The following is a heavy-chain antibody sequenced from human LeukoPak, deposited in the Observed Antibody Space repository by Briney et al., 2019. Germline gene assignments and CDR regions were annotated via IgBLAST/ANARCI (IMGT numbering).Heavy chain of an antibody. V-gene: IGHV3-21*01. Sequence: GGSLRLSCAASGFTFSSYAMSWVRQAPGKGLEWVSSISSSSSYIYYADSVKGRFTISRDNAKNSLYLQMNSLRAEDTAVYYCARGGQWELLHYFDYWGQGTLVTVSS. CDR3: ARGGQWELLHYFDY. D-gene: IGHD1-26*01. CDR2: ISSSSSYI. J-gene: IGHJ4*02. CDR1: GFTFSSYA.